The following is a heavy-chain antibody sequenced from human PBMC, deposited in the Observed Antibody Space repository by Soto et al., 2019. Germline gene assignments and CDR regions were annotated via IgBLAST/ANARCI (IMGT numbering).Heavy chain of an antibody. J-gene: IGHJ4*02. CDR2: ISAYNGNT. D-gene: IGHD3-16*02. Sequence: QVQLVQSGAEVKKPGASVKVSCKASGYTLTSYGISWVRQAPGQGIEWMGWISAYNGNTNYAQKLQGRVTMTTDTSTSTAYMELRSLRSDDTAVYYCARDGMITFWGVIVMFDYWGQGTLVTVSS. CDR3: ARDGMITFWGVIVMFDY. V-gene: IGHV1-18*01. CDR1: GYTLTSYG.